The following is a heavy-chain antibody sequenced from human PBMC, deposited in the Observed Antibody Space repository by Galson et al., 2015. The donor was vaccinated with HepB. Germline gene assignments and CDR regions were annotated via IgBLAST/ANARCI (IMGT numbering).Heavy chain of an antibody. CDR1: GGSFSDYY. D-gene: IGHD6-19*01. CDR2: INHSGST. V-gene: IGHV4-34*01. J-gene: IGHJ4*02. CDR3: ARGGGSGWYVDY. Sequence: ETLSLTCAVYGGSFSDYYWSWIRQPPGKGLEWIGEINHSGSTNYNPSLKSRVTISVDTSKNQFSLKLSSVTAADTAVYYCARGGGSGWYVDYWGQGTLVTVSS.